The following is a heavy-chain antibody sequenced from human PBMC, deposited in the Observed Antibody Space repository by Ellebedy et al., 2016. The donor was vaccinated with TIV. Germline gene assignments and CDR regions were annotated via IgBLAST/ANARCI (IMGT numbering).Heavy chain of an antibody. V-gene: IGHV1-3*04. J-gene: IGHJ6*02. Sequence: ASVKVSXXASGHSFTSYGIHWVRQAPGQSLEWMGWINTGNDNTKYSQKLQGRVTITRDYMELSGLMSEDTGVYYCATREWQDPMDVWGQGTTVIVSS. CDR2: INTGNDNT. D-gene: IGHD3-3*01. CDR3: ATREWQDPMDV. CDR1: GHSFTSYG.